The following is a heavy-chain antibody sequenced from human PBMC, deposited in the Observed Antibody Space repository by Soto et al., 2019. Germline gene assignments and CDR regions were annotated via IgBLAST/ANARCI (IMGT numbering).Heavy chain of an antibody. Sequence: ETLSLTCTVSGGCVTGGDPYWNWIRQPPGRGLEWIGYIYYIGSTNYSPSLKSRVAISLDTSKRQFSLRLSSVTAADTAVYYWARGDRYSSGDIDYWGQGIQVTVSS. CDR1: GGCVTGGDPY. D-gene: IGHD6-19*01. J-gene: IGHJ4*02. CDR2: IYYIGST. V-gene: IGHV4-61*08. CDR3: ARGDRYSSGDIDY.